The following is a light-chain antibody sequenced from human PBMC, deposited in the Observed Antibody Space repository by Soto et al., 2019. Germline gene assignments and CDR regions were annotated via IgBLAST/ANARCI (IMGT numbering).Light chain of an antibody. J-gene: IGKJ2*01. V-gene: IGKV3D-15*01. Sequence: EVVMTQSPATLSVSPGERATLSCRASQSVRSNLVWYQQKPGQAPRLLIYDASTRATGIPARFSGSGSGAECPLIISSLQSEDFALYICQQCNNLPYSFGHGTKLEI. CDR3: QQCNNLPYS. CDR2: DAS. CDR1: QSVRSN.